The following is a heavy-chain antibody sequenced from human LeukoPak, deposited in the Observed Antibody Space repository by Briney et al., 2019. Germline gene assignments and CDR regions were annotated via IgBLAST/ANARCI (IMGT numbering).Heavy chain of an antibody. CDR3: ARDRRIVEVGYYYYYMDV. Sequence: ASVKVSCKASGYTFTGYYMHWVRQAPGQGLEWMGWINPNSGGTNYAQKFQGRVTMTRDTSISTAYMELSRLRSDDTAVYYCARDRRIVEVGYYYYYMDVWGKGTTVTISS. D-gene: IGHD2-15*01. J-gene: IGHJ6*03. V-gene: IGHV1-2*02. CDR2: INPNSGGT. CDR1: GYTFTGYY.